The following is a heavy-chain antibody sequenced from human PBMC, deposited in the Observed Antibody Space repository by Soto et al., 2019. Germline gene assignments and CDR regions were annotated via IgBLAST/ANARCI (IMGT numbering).Heavy chain of an antibody. Sequence: QVQLVQSGAEVKKPETSVKVSCKASGYSFSDYYIHWIRQAPGQGLEWMGWINPSSGGTNSAQKLQGWVTMTRDTSIRTAYMEMTRLRSDDTALDYCARGEMGGGYAFDVWGQGTMVTVSS. V-gene: IGHV1-2*04. CDR3: ARGEMGGGYAFDV. J-gene: IGHJ3*01. CDR1: GYSFSDYY. D-gene: IGHD3-16*01. CDR2: INPSSGGT.